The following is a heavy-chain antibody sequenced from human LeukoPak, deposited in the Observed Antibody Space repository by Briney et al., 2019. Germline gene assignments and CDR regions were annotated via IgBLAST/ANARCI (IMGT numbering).Heavy chain of an antibody. Sequence: ASVKVSCKASGYTFTGYYMHWVRQAPGQGLEWMGWINPNSGGTNYAQKFQGRVSMTTDTSTSTASMELRSLRSDDTAVYYCARGVTFEYSSSYYFDYWGQGTLVTVSS. CDR1: GYTFTGYY. J-gene: IGHJ4*02. V-gene: IGHV1-2*02. CDR2: INPNSGGT. D-gene: IGHD6-6*01. CDR3: ARGVTFEYSSSYYFDY.